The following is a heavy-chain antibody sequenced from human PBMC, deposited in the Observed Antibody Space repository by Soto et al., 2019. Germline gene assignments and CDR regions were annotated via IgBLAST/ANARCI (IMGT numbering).Heavy chain of an antibody. D-gene: IGHD1-26*01. Sequence: QPGGSLRLSCAASGFTFSSYGMHWVRQAPGKGLEWVAVISYDGSNKYYADSVKGRFTISRDNSKNTLYLQMNSLRAEDTAVYYCAKDYFSGSYPSPCDYWGQGTLVTVSS. J-gene: IGHJ4*02. CDR1: GFTFSSYG. V-gene: IGHV3-30*18. CDR2: ISYDGSNK. CDR3: AKDYFSGSYPSPCDY.